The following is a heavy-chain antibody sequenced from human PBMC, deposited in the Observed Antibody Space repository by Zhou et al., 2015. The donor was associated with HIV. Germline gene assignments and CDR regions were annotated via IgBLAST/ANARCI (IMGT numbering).Heavy chain of an antibody. CDR3: ASEKGQTSYFDY. Sequence: QVRLVQSGPEVKKPGASVKVSCKASGYDFIKYGVSWVRQAPGQGVEWMGWVSVYSSKINSKRSFQDRVTMTMDPSTSTAYLDLTSLRSDDTAVYYCASEKGQTSYFDYWGQGTPVTVSS. CDR1: GYDFIKYG. CDR2: VSVYSSKI. V-gene: IGHV1-18*01. J-gene: IGHJ4*02. D-gene: IGHD3-16*01.